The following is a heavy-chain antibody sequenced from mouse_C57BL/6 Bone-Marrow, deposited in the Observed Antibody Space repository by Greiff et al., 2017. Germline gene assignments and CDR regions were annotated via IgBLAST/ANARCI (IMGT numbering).Heavy chain of an antibody. CDR3: ASGVIARLIAY. V-gene: IGHV1-74*04. D-gene: IGHD1-1*01. CDR2: IHPSDSDT. Sequence: LQQPGASVKVSCKASGYTFTSYWMHWVKQWLGQGLEWIGRIHPSDSDTNYNHKFKGKATLTVDKSSSTAYMQLSSLTSEDSAVYYCASGVIARLIAYWGQGTLVTVSA. J-gene: IGHJ3*01. CDR1: GYTFTSYW.